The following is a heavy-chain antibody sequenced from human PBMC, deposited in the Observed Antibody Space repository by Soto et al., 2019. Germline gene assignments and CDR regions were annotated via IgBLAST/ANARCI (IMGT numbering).Heavy chain of an antibody. J-gene: IGHJ3*02. D-gene: IGHD6-19*01. CDR1: GFSGSGNY. V-gene: IGHV3-66*01. CDR2: IHSGGGT. CDR3: ARDRVQWGDDFDI. Sequence: EEPLVESGGGLVQSGGSLRLSCAASGFSGSGNYMSWVRQAPGKGLEWVSIIHSGGGTYYADSVKGRFTISRDYAKNTLYLNINSLRAEDTAVYYCARDRVQWGDDFDIWGQGTMVTVSS.